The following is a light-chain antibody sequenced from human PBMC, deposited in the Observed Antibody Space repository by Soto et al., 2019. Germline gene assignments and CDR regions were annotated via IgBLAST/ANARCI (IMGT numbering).Light chain of an antibody. CDR1: QSVSSSY. CDR3: QQYGSSPYT. Sequence: EIVLTQSPATLSLSPGERATLSCVASQSVSSSYLAWYQQKPGLAPRLLIYDASTKATGIPDRFSGSGSGTDFTLTISRLEPEDFAVYYCQQYGSSPYTCGQGTKLEIK. CDR2: DAS. J-gene: IGKJ2*01. V-gene: IGKV3D-20*01.